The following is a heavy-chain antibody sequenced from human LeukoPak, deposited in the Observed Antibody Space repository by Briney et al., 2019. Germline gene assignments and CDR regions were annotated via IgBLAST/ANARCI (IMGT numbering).Heavy chain of an antibody. CDR2: IYHSGST. D-gene: IGHD3-22*01. CDR1: GGSISSGGYS. CDR3: ARGGVGYDSSGYYGDYFDY. J-gene: IGHJ4*02. Sequence: SETLSLTCAVSGGSISSGGYSWSWIRQPPGKGLEWIGYIYHSGSTYYNPSLKSRVTISVDRSKNQFSLKLSSVTAADTAVYYCARGGVGYDSSGYYGDYFDYWGQGTLVTVSS. V-gene: IGHV4-30-2*01.